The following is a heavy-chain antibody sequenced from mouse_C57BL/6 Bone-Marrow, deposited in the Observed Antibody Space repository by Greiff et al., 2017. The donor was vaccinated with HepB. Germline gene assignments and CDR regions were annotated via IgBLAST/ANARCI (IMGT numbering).Heavy chain of an antibody. J-gene: IGHJ1*03. CDR3: ARGILRGDFDV. CDR2: INPSTGGT. CDR1: GYSFTGYY. Sequence: VQLKQSGPELVKPGASVKISCKASGYSFTGYYMNWVKQSPEKSLEWIGEINPSTGGTTYNQKFKAKATLTVDKSSSTAYMQLKSLTSEDSAVYYCARGILRGDFDVWGTGTTVTVSS. D-gene: IGHD1-1*01. V-gene: IGHV1-42*01.